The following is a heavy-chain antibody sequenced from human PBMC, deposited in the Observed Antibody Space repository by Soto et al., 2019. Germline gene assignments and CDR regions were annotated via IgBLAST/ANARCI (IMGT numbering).Heavy chain of an antibody. Sequence: PRLSCAASGFTFSSYGMHWVRQAPGKGLEWVAVISYDGSNKYYADSVKGRFTISRDNSKNTLYLQMNSLRAEDTAVYYCAKDRARYCGGGSCYSIFDYWGQGTLVTVSS. CDR1: GFTFSSYG. CDR3: AKDRARYCGGGSCYSIFDY. CDR2: ISYDGSNK. J-gene: IGHJ4*02. D-gene: IGHD2-15*01. V-gene: IGHV3-30*18.